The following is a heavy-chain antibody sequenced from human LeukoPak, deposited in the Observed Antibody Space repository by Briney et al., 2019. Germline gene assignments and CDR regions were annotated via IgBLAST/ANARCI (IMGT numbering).Heavy chain of an antibody. V-gene: IGHV3-23*01. CDR3: ARSGGDIVVVPAAIDYYMDV. Sequence: GGSLRLSCAASGFTFSSYAMSWVRQAPGKGLEWVSAISGSGGSTYYADSVKGRFTISRDNSKNTLYLQMGSLRAEDMAVYYCARSGGDIVVVPAAIDYYMDVWGKGTTVTVSS. CDR1: GFTFSSYA. CDR2: ISGSGGST. D-gene: IGHD2-2*01. J-gene: IGHJ6*03.